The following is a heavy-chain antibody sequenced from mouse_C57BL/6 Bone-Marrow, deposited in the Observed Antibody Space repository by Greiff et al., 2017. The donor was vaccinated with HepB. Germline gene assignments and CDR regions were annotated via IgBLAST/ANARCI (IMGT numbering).Heavy chain of an antibody. Sequence: QVQLQQSGAELARPGASVKLSCKASGYTFTSYGISWVKQRTGQGLEWIGEIYPRSGNTYYNEKFKGKATLTADKSSSTAYMELRSLTSEDSAVYFGAREGFYYGSREAWFAYWGQGTLVTVSA. J-gene: IGHJ3*01. D-gene: IGHD1-1*01. CDR3: AREGFYYGSREAWFAY. CDR2: IYPRSGNT. CDR1: GYTFTSYG. V-gene: IGHV1-81*01.